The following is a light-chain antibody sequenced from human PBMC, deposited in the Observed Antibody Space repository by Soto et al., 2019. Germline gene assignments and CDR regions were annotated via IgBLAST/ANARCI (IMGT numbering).Light chain of an antibody. CDR2: DVT. J-gene: IGLJ2*01. V-gene: IGLV2-14*01. CDR3: SSFTTSSTLL. CDR1: SGDVGAYNY. Sequence: QSVLTQPASVSGSPGQSITISCTGSSGDVGAYNYVSWFQQHPGKAPKIILYDVTSRPSGVSNRFSGSKSGNTASLTISGLQAEDEAYYYCSSFTTSSTLLFGGGTKLTVL.